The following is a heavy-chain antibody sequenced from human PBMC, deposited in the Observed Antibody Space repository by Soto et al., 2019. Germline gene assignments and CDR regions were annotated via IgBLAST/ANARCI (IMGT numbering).Heavy chain of an antibody. CDR2: ISSSTSYV. D-gene: IGHD2-2*01. CDR3: ARDPSEGRVGNWFES. Sequence: GSLRLSCAASGFTFSRYGMNWLRQAPGKGLEWVASISSSTSYVYYADSVKGRFSTSRDNAKNILYLEMYGLRTEDTAVYYCARDPSEGRVGNWFESWGQGTLVTVSS. CDR1: GFTFSRYG. J-gene: IGHJ5*01. V-gene: IGHV3-21*06.